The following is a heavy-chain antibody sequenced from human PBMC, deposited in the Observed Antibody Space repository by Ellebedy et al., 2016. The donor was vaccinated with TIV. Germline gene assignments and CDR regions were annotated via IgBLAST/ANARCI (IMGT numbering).Heavy chain of an antibody. Sequence: GESLKISXAASGFTFSSYAMSWVRQAPGKGLEWVSAISGSGGSTYYADSVKGRFTISRDNSKNTLYLQMNSPRAEDTAVYYCAKTQAQTYYDFWSGYWSGMDVWGQGTTVTVSS. CDR1: GFTFSSYA. D-gene: IGHD3-3*01. CDR2: ISGSGGST. J-gene: IGHJ6*02. V-gene: IGHV3-23*01. CDR3: AKTQAQTYYDFWSGYWSGMDV.